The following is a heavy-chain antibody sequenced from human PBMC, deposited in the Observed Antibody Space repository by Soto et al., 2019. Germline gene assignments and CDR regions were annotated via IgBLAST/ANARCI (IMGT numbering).Heavy chain of an antibody. Sequence: QVQLVESGGGVVQPGRSLRLSCAASGFIFSNYAMHWVRQAPGKGLEWVAVIWYDGSNKYYADSVKGRFTISRDNSKNTLYLQMNSLRAEDTAVYYCARGDDSGRAEGGQGTLVTVSS. CDR1: GFIFSNYA. D-gene: IGHD3-10*01. CDR2: IWYDGSNK. CDR3: ARGDDSGRAE. J-gene: IGHJ4*02. V-gene: IGHV3-33*01.